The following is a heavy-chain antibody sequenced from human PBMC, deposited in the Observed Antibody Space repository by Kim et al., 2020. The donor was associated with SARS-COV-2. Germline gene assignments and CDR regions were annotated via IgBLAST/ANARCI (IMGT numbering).Heavy chain of an antibody. V-gene: IGHV1-3*01. CDR1: GYTFTSYA. CDR2: INAGNGNS. CDR3: ARDSYYDIFRYYYYSLDV. D-gene: IGHD3-9*01. J-gene: IGHJ6*03. Sequence: ASVKVSCKASGYTFTSYAMHWVRQAPGQRLEWMGWINAGNGNSKYSQKFQGRVTITRDTSASTAYMELSSLRSEDTAVYYCARDSYYDIFRYYYYSLDVWGKGASVTVS.